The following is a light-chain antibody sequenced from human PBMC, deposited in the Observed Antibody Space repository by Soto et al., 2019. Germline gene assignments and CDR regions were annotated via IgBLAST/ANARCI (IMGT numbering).Light chain of an antibody. V-gene: IGKV1-5*01. Sequence: DIHMTQSPSSVSSSLGDRVTITFLASQSISTYLSWYQHKPGKAPKLLILAASSLQSGVPSRFSGSGSGTEFTLTITSLQPDDFATYYCQQYNSYSRTFGQGTKVDI. J-gene: IGKJ1*01. CDR2: AAS. CDR1: QSISTY. CDR3: QQYNSYSRT.